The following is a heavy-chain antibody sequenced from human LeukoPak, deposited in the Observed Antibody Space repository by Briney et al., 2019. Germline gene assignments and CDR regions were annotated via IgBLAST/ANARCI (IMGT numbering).Heavy chain of an antibody. CDR2: MNPNSGNT. V-gene: IGHV1-8*01. CDR1: GYTFTSYD. D-gene: IGHD5-18*01. J-gene: IGHJ4*02. CDR3: ARSLYSYGCDY. Sequence: ASVKVSCKASGYTFTSYDINWVRQATGQGLEWMGWMNPNSGNTGYAQKFQGRVTMTTDTSTSTAYMELRSLRSDDTAVYYCARSLYSYGCDYWGQGTLVTVSS.